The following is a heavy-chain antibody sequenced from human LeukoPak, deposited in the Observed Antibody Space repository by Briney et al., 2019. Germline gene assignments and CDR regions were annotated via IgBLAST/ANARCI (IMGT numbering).Heavy chain of an antibody. CDR2: ISYDGSNK. D-gene: IGHD5-24*01. CDR3: ARDRESSQHGDGLSL. V-gene: IGHV3-30-3*01. Sequence: PGESLRLSCAASGFTFSSYAMHWVRQAPGKGLEWVAVISYDGSNKYYADSVKGRFTISRDNSKNTLYLQMNSLRAEDTAVYYCARDRESSQHGDGLSLWGQGTLVTVSS. J-gene: IGHJ4*02. CDR1: GFTFSSYA.